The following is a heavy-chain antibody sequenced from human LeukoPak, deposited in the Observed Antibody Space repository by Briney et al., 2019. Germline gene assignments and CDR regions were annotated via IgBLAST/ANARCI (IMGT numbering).Heavy chain of an antibody. CDR1: GFTYSHYG. D-gene: IGHD5-24*01. V-gene: IGHV3-23*01. Sequence: GGTLRLSCVASGFTYSHYGMNWVRQAPGKGLEWVSGITSDSRGIYYADSVKGRFTIYRDNSKMTLYLQMDSLRAEDTAVYYCAKSGYNRFDYWGQGTLVTVSS. J-gene: IGHJ4*02. CDR2: ITSDSRGI. CDR3: AKSGYNRFDY.